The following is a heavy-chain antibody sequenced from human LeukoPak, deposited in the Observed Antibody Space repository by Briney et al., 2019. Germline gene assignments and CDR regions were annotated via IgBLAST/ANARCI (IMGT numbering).Heavy chain of an antibody. CDR3: TREGHYDFWSGPCYYFDY. V-gene: IGHV3-49*04. J-gene: IGHJ4*02. D-gene: IGHD3-3*01. CDR2: IRSKAYGGTT. Sequence: GGSLRLSCTASGFTFGDYAMSWVRQAPGKGLEWVGFIRSKAYGGTTEYAASVKGRFTISRDDSKSIAYLQMNSLKTEDTAVYYCTREGHYDFWSGPCYYFDYWGQGTLVTVSS. CDR1: GFTFGDYA.